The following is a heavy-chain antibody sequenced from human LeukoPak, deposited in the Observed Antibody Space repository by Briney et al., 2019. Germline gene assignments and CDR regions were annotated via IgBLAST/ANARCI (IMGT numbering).Heavy chain of an antibody. D-gene: IGHD3-9*01. CDR3: ARGKYYDILTGLYYFD. CDR1: GFTFSSYA. V-gene: IGHV3-30-3*01. CDR2: ISYDGSNK. Sequence: GGSLRLSCAASGFTFSSYAMHWVRQAPGKGLEWVAVISYDGSNKYYADSVKGRFTISRDNSKNTLYLQMNSLRAEDTAVYYCARGKYYDILTGLYYFD. J-gene: IGHJ4*01.